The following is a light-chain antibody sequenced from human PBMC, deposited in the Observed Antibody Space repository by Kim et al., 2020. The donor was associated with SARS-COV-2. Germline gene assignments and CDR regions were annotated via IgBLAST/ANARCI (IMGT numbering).Light chain of an antibody. J-gene: IGLJ2*01. CDR2: RNN. CDR1: SSNIGSNF. Sequence: ELTQPPSASGTPGQRVTISCSGSSSNIGSNFVYWYQQLPGTAPKLLIYRNNQRPSGVPDRFSGSKSGTSASLAISGLRSEDEADYYCAAWDDSLSGVVFGGGTQLTVL. CDR3: AAWDDSLSGVV. V-gene: IGLV1-47*01.